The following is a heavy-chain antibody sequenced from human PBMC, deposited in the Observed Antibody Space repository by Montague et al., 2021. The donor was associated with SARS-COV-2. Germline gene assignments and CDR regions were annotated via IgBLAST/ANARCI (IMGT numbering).Heavy chain of an antibody. D-gene: IGHD5-24*01. CDR2: ILGSGSTK. V-gene: IGHV3-48*02. J-gene: IGHJ4*02. Sequence: SRRLSLSASGFIFSNSGMNWVRQAPGKGLEWISYILGSGSTKYNADSVEGRFTISRDNAKNSLYLQMNSLRDEDTAVYYCVRDRWPYYFDYWGQGTLVTVSS. CDR3: VRDRWPYYFDY. CDR1: GFIFSNSG.